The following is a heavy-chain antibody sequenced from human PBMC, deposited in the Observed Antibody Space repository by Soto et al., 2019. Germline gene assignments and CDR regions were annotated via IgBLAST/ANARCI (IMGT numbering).Heavy chain of an antibody. Sequence: SGPTLVNPPQTLTLTCTFSGFSRSTNGVGVGWIRQPPGKALEWLAPIYWNDDKRYSPSLKSRLTITKDTSKNQVVLTMTNMDPVDSATYYCAHRRSIAVAGTWFDPWGQGTLVTVSS. CDR3: AHRRSIAVAGTWFDP. CDR1: GFSRSTNGVG. V-gene: IGHV2-5*01. CDR2: IYWNDDK. D-gene: IGHD6-13*01. J-gene: IGHJ5*02.